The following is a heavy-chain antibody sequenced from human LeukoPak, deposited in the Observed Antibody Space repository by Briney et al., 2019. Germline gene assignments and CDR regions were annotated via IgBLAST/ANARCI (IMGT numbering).Heavy chain of an antibody. Sequence: PSETLSLTCTVSGGPISSYHWTWIRQPPGKGLEWIGEINHSGSTNYNPSLKSRVTISVDTSKNQFSLKLSSVTAADTAVYYCARKYSSSWSDAFDIWGQGTMVTVSS. V-gene: IGHV4-34*01. J-gene: IGHJ3*02. D-gene: IGHD6-13*01. CDR3: ARKYSSSWSDAFDI. CDR1: GGPISSYH. CDR2: INHSGST.